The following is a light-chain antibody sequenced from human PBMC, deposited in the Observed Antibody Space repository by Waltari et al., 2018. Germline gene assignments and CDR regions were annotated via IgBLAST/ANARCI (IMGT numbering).Light chain of an antibody. V-gene: IGKV3-20*01. CDR2: GAS. J-gene: IGKJ1*01. CDR3: QHYVRLPAT. CDR1: QSVGRS. Sequence: EIVLTQSPGTLSLSPGERATLSCRASQSVGRSLAWYQQKPGQAPRLLIYGASKRATGIPDRFSGSGSGTDFSLTISRLELEDFAVYYCQHYVRLPATFGQGTKVEIK.